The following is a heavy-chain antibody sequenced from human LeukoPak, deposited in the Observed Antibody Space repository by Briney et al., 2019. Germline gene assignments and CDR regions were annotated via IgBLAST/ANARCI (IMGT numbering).Heavy chain of an antibody. CDR3: ARAPIKKTYGDYTYYFDY. V-gene: IGHV3-30*04. CDR2: ISYDGSGI. Sequence: AGGSLRLSCAASGFAFSNFAMNWVRQAPGKGLEWVSFISYDGSGIYYADSVKGRFTISRDNSKNTLFLQMNSLRLEDTAVFYCARAPIKKTYGDYTYYFDYWGQGTLVTVSS. D-gene: IGHD4-17*01. J-gene: IGHJ4*02. CDR1: GFAFSNFA.